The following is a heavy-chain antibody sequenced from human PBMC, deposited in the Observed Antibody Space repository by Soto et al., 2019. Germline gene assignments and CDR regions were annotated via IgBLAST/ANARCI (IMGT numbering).Heavy chain of an antibody. CDR3: AKRRAISNKLFFDH. V-gene: IGHV2-5*01. CDR1: GFSINTGGVG. J-gene: IGHJ4*02. Sequence: QITLRESGPTLVKPTQTLTLSCTLSGFSINTGGVGVGWIRQPPGKAPEWLALLYWNDDEWYSPNLRYRLSDTKDASENRMVLTMTHLDPTDTGTYYCAKRRAISNKLFFDHWGQGALVTVSS. CDR2: LYWNDDE. D-gene: IGHD4-4*01.